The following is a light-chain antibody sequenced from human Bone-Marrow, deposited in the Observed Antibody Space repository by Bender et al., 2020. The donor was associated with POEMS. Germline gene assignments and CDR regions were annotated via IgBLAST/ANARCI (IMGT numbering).Light chain of an antibody. CDR3: CSYAGSSIFVL. CDR1: SSDVGSYDL. Sequence: QSALTQPASVSGSPGQSITISCTGSSSDVGSYDLVSWYQQYPGKAPKLIIYEAIKRPSGVSNRFSASKSGNTASLTISGLQAEDEADYYCCSYAGSSIFVLFGGGTKLTVL. J-gene: IGLJ3*02. CDR2: EAI. V-gene: IGLV2-23*01.